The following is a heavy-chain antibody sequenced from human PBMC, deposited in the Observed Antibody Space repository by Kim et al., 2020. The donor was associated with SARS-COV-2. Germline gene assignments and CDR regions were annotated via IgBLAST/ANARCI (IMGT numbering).Heavy chain of an antibody. V-gene: IGHV3-73*01. CDR3: TTRVGSGPTPDY. J-gene: IGHJ4*02. D-gene: IGHD2-15*01. Sequence: AYAASVKGRFTISRDDSKNTAYLQMNSLKTEDTAVYYCTTRVGSGPTPDYWGQGTLVTVSS.